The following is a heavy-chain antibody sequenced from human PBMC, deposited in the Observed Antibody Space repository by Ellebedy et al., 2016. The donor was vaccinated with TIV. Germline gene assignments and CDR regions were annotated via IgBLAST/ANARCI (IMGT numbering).Heavy chain of an antibody. J-gene: IGHJ5*02. D-gene: IGHD4-17*01. CDR2: IYQDGSEQ. CDR3: ARRGSYGDYSVQVNSWFDL. CDR1: GFTVSSNY. Sequence: GESLKISCAASGFTVSSNYMSWVRQAPGKGLEWLANIYQDGSEQFYVDSVKGRFTISRDNAKNSVYLHMNSLRAEDTAVYYCARRGSYGDYSVQVNSWFDLWGQGTLVTVSS. V-gene: IGHV3-7*01.